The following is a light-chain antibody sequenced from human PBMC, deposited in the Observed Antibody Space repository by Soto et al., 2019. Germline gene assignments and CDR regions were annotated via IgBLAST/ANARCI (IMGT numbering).Light chain of an antibody. CDR2: GAS. J-gene: IGKJ4*01. CDR1: QSVSTN. CDR3: QQYNNWPELT. Sequence: EIVMTQSPATLSVSPGERATLSCRASQSVSTNLAWYQQKPGQAPRLLIYGASARATGIPATFSGSGSGTEFTLTISSLQSEDFAIYYCQQYNNWPELTFGGGTKVEI. V-gene: IGKV3-15*01.